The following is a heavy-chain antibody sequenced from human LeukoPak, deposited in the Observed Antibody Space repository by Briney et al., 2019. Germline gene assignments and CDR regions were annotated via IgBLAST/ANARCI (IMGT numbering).Heavy chain of an antibody. CDR1: GGSISSGDYY. V-gene: IGHV4-30-4*01. CDR2: IYCSGST. J-gene: IGHJ4*02. CDR3: ARKLYSSSWYANVSPFDY. D-gene: IGHD6-13*01. Sequence: SETLSLTCTVSGGSISSGDYYWSWIRQPPGKGLEWIGYIYCSGSTYYNPSLKSRVTISVDTSKNQFSLKLSSVTAADTAVYYCARKLYSSSWYANVSPFDYWGQGTLVTVSS.